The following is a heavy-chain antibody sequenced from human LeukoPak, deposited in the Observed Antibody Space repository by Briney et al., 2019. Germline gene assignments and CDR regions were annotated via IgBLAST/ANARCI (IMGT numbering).Heavy chain of an antibody. J-gene: IGHJ5*02. CDR2: ISGSGGST. V-gene: IGHV3-23*01. D-gene: IGHD2-2*01. CDR1: GFTFSSYA. Sequence: PGGSLRLSCAASGFTFSSYAMSWVRQAPGKGLEWVSAISGSGGSTYYADSVKGRFTISRDNSKNTLYLQMNSLRAEDTAVYYCAKEPTFSSTSSAWFDPWGQGTLVTVSS. CDR3: AKEPTFSSTSSAWFDP.